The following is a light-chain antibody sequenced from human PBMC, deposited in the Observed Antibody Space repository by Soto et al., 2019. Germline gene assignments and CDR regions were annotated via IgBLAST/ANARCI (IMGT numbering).Light chain of an antibody. CDR1: SGHSSYA. Sequence: QLVLTQSPSASASLGASVKLTCTLSSGHSSYAIAWHQQQPEKGPRYLMKLNSDGSHSKGDGIXDRFSGSXXXXEXYLTISSLQSEDEADYYCQTWGTGILVFGGGTKVTVL. J-gene: IGLJ2*01. V-gene: IGLV4-69*01. CDR2: LNSDGSH. CDR3: QTWGTGILV.